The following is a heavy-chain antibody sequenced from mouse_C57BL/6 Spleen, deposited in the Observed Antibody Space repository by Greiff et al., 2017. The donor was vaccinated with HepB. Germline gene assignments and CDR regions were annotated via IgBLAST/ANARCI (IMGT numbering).Heavy chain of an antibody. CDR2: IDPSDSET. V-gene: IGHV1-52*01. J-gene: IGHJ2*01. CDR1: GYTFTSYW. Sequence: QQSCKASGYTFTSYWMHWVKQRPIQGLEWIGNIDPSDSETHYNQKFKDKATLTVDKSSSTAYMQLSSLTSEDSAVYYCARWDGPFDYWGQGTTLTVSS. CDR3: ARWDGPFDY. D-gene: IGHD2-3*01.